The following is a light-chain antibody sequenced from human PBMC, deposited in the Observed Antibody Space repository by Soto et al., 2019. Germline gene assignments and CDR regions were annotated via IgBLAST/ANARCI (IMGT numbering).Light chain of an antibody. CDR3: QQYSIYWNT. CDR1: QSISTW. CDR2: DAS. Sequence: DIPMTQSPSTLSASVGDGVTITCRASQSISTWLAWYQQKPGKAPKLLIYDASTLESGVPSRFSGSGSGTEVTLTISSLQPDDFATYYCQQYSIYWNTFGQGTKLEIK. V-gene: IGKV1-5*01. J-gene: IGKJ2*01.